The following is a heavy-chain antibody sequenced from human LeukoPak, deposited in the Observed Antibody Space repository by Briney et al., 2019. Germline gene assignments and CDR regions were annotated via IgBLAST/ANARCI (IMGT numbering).Heavy chain of an antibody. Sequence: ASVKVSCKASGYTFTSYAMHWVRQAPGQRLERMGWINAGNGNTKYSQRFQGRVTITRDTSASTAHMELSSLRSEDTAVYYCARYSVAGSIFDYWGQGTLVTVSS. D-gene: IGHD6-19*01. CDR2: INAGNGNT. V-gene: IGHV1-3*01. CDR3: ARYSVAGSIFDY. CDR1: GYTFTSYA. J-gene: IGHJ4*02.